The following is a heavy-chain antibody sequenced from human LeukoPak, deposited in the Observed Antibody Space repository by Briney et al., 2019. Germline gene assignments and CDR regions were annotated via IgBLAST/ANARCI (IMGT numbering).Heavy chain of an antibody. CDR2: INGNGDST. Sequence: GGSLRLSCAASGFTFRSYSMHWVRQAPGKGLEYVSAINGNGDSTYYGDSVKGRFFISRDNSKNTVYLQMGSLRAEDMAVYYCARVGSGYDYWGQGTLVTVSS. CDR3: ARVGSGYDY. CDR1: GFTFRSYS. D-gene: IGHD3-22*01. J-gene: IGHJ4*02. V-gene: IGHV3-64*02.